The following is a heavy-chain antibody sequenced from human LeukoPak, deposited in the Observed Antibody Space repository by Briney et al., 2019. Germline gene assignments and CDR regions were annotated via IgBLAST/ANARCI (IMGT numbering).Heavy chain of an antibody. Sequence: SETLSLTCTVSGGSISSSSYYWGWIRQPPGKGLEWIGNVHSSGSIYYNPSLMSRVTISVDTSNQFSLRLNSVTSADTAVYYCARHQSDSGYDKSRGHFDYWGQGTLVTVSS. CDR1: GGSISSSSYY. CDR2: VHSSGSI. J-gene: IGHJ4*02. CDR3: ARHQSDSGYDKSRGHFDY. V-gene: IGHV4-39*01. D-gene: IGHD5-12*01.